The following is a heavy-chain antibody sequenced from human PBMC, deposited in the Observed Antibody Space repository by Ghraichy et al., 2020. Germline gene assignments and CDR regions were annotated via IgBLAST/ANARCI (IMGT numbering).Heavy chain of an antibody. D-gene: IGHD6-13*01. CDR1: GYSISSGYY. CDR3: ARNEAAAAGPSNFDY. V-gene: IGHV4-38-2*02. CDR2: IYHRGSI. J-gene: IGHJ4*02. Sequence: SETLSLTCTVSGYSISSGYYWGWIRQPPGKRLEWIGSIYHRGSIYYNPSLKSRVTISVDTSKNQFSLKLSSVTAADTAVYYCARNEAAAAGPSNFDYWGQGTLVTVSS.